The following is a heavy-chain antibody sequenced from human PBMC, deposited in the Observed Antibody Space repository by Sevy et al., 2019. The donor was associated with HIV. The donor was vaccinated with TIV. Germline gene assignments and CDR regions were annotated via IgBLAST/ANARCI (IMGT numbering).Heavy chain of an antibody. Sequence: GGSLRLSCAASGFTFSSYNMNWVRQAPGKGLEWISSITGDSSYMYDADSVKGRFTISRDSAKNSLYLHMNGLRAEDTAVYYCARDRPTLNYHASSGYNYYFDSWGQGTLVTVSS. CDR2: ITGDSSYM. D-gene: IGHD3-22*01. J-gene: IGHJ4*02. CDR3: ARDRPTLNYHASSGYNYYFDS. CDR1: GFTFSSYN. V-gene: IGHV3-21*01.